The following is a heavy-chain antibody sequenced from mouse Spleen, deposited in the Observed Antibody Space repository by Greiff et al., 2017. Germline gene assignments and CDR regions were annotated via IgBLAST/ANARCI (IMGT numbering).Heavy chain of an antibody. Sequence: EVMLVESGGGLVKPGGSLKLSCAASGFTFSSYTMSWVRQTPEKRLEWVATISGGGGNTYYPDSVKGRFTISRDNAKNTLYLQMSSLRSEDTALYYCASLYYGSSYDWLAYWGQGTLVTVSA. CDR2: ISGGGGNT. CDR3: ASLYYGSSYDWLAY. V-gene: IGHV5-9*01. J-gene: IGHJ3*01. D-gene: IGHD1-1*01. CDR1: GFTFSSYT.